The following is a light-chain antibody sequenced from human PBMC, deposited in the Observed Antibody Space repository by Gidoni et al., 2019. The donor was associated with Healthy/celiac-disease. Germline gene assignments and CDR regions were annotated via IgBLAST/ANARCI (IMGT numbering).Light chain of an antibody. CDR3: QQSYSTPHT. V-gene: IGKV1-39*01. Sequence: DIQMTQSPSSLSASVGDRVTITCRASQSISSYLNLYQQKPGKAPKLLIYAASSWQSGVPSRFSGSGSGTDFTLTISSLQPEDFATYYCQQSYSTPHTFGGGTKVEIK. J-gene: IGKJ4*01. CDR2: AAS. CDR1: QSISSY.